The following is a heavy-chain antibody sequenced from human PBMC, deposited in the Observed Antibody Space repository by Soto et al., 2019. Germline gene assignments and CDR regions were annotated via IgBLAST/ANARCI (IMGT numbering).Heavy chain of an antibody. CDR3: ARVFGSGWSGFDP. CDR1: GFTFSSYA. V-gene: IGHV3-23*01. CDR2: ISGSGGST. J-gene: IGHJ5*02. Sequence: GGSLRLSCAASGFTFSSYAMSWVRQAPGKGLEWVSAISGSGGSTYYADSVKGRFTISRDNSKNTLYLQWRSLTASDTAMYYCARVFGSGWSGFDPWGQGTLVTVSS. D-gene: IGHD6-19*01.